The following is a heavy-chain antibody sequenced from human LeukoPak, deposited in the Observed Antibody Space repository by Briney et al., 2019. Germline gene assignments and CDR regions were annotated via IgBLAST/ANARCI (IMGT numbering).Heavy chain of an antibody. J-gene: IGHJ4*02. V-gene: IGHV3-7*04. CDR1: GFTFSSYS. CDR3: ARDRGWLQFDY. Sequence: GGSLRLSCAASGFTFSSYSMTWVRQAPGKGLEWVANIREDGSDKYYVDSVRGRFTVSRDSAKNSLYLQMNSLRAEDTAVYYCARDRGWLQFDYWGQGTLVTVSS. D-gene: IGHD5-24*01. CDR2: IREDGSDK.